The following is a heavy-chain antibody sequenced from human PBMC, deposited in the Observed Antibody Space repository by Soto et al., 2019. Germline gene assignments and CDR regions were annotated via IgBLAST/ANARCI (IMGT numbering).Heavy chain of an antibody. CDR3: AHTKAYYDDSGHYFAAY. CDR1: GFSLTTSGVG. J-gene: IGHJ4*02. D-gene: IGHD3-22*01. V-gene: IGHV2-5*01. Sequence: PTLVNPTQTLTLTCAFSGFSLTTSGVGVDWIRQPPGKPLEWLALIFWNDDKRYTPSLRSRLTITKDTSKNQVVLIMTNMDPADIATYYCAHTKAYYDDSGHYFAAYWGQGTLVTVSS. CDR2: IFWNDDK.